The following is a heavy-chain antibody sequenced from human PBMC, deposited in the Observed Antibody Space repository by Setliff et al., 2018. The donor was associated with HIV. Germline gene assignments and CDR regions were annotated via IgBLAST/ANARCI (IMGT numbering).Heavy chain of an antibody. Sequence: SETLSLTCAVSGVSISSQYWSWIRQPPGKGLEWIGFIYYNVNNNYNPSLKSRVTISVDTSKNQFSLRLSSVTAADTAVYYCTRGGSMTTLTTWGQGTLVTVSS. V-gene: IGHV4-59*11. D-gene: IGHD4-4*01. J-gene: IGHJ4*02. CDR3: TRGGSMTTLTT. CDR2: IYYNVNN. CDR1: GVSISSQY.